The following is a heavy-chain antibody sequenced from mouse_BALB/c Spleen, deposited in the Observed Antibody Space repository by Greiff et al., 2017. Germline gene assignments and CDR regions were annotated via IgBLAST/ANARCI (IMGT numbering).Heavy chain of an antibody. CDR2: IYPGNVNT. CDR3: ARGELGRFDY. J-gene: IGHJ2*01. CDR1: GYTFTSYY. Sequence: QVQLKQSGPELVKPGASVRISCKASGYTFTSYYIHWVKQRPGQGLEWIGWIYPGNVNTKYNEKFKGKATLTADKSSSTAYMQLSSLTSEDSAVYFCARGELGRFDYWGQGTTLTVSS. D-gene: IGHD4-1*01. V-gene: IGHV1S56*01.